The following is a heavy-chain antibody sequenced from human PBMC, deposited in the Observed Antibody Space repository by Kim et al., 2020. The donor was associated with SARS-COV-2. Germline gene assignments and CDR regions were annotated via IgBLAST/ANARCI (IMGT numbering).Heavy chain of an antibody. CDR3: AREGPAPGLESFDY. V-gene: IGHV1-2*02. CDR2: VNPDGGDP. D-gene: IGHD1-1*01. CDR1: GYTFTTCP. Sequence: ASVKVSCKASGYTFTTCPMQWVRQAPGQGLEWMGWVNPDGGDPNYAQKFRGRVAMTRDTSITTAYLEMDSLGSEDTALYYCAREGPAPGLESFDYWGLGT. J-gene: IGHJ4*02.